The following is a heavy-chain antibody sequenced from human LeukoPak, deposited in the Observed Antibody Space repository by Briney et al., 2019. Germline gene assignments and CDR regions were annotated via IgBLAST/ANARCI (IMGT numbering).Heavy chain of an antibody. J-gene: IGHJ2*01. V-gene: IGHV7-4-1*02. CDR3: ARDWGPTVYKFNWYFDL. Sequence: ASVKVSCKASGYTFTSYAMNWVRQAPGQGLEWMGWINTNTGNPTYAQGFTGRFVFSSDTSVSTAYLQISSLKAEDTAVYYCARDWGPTVYKFNWYFDLWGRGTLVTVSS. CDR1: GYTFTSYA. CDR2: INTNTGNP. D-gene: IGHD4-11*01.